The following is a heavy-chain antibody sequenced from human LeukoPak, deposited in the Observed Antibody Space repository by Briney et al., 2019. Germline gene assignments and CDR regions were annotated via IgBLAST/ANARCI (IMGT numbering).Heavy chain of an antibody. CDR3: AKGYGWEASYYYYYMDV. J-gene: IGHJ6*03. D-gene: IGHD1-26*01. Sequence: GGSLRLSWSAAAFTFSNYCMDCVSHAPGKGREWVAFIRYDGNNKNCADSVNGRFSISRDNSKNTLYLQMNSLRAEDTAVYYCAKGYGWEASYYYYYMDVWGKGTTVTISS. CDR2: IRYDGNNK. CDR1: AFTFSNYC. V-gene: IGHV3-30*02.